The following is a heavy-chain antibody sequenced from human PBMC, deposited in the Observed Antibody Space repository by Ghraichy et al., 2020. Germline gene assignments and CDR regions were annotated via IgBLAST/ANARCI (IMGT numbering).Heavy chain of an antibody. V-gene: IGHV3-30*03. CDR1: GFSFNNNA. CDR3: ARDLSSYYNVLSGYYLDF. CDR2: ISYDGTNK. J-gene: IGHJ4*02. Sequence: GGSLRLSCAASGFSFNNNAIHWVRQAPGKGLEWVAVISYDGTNKFYADSVQGRFTISRDNSKNTLYLQMNSLRAEDTAVYYCARDLSSYYNVLSGYYLDFWGQGTRLTGSS. D-gene: IGHD3-3*01.